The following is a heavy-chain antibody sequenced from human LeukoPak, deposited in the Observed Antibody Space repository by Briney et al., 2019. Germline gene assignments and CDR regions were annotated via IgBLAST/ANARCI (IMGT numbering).Heavy chain of an antibody. J-gene: IGHJ4*02. CDR1: GYTFTTYG. V-gene: IGHV1-18*01. CDR3: ARDREVVVPAAWHY. Sequence: ASVKVSCKASGYTFTTYGLSWVRQAPGQGLEWMGWISGYNGNTNYAQSLQGRVTMTADTSSNTAYMELWSLRSDDTAVYYCARDREVVVPAAWHYWGQGTLVTVSS. D-gene: IGHD2-2*01. CDR2: ISGYNGNT.